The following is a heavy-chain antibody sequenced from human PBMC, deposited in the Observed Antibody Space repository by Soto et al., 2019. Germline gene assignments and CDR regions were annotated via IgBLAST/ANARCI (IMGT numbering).Heavy chain of an antibody. CDR3: ASGYYDSSGPSYYFDY. D-gene: IGHD3-22*01. V-gene: IGHV4-39*01. CDR2: IYYSGST. J-gene: IGHJ4*02. Sequence: PSETLSLTCTVSGGSISSSSYYWGWIRQPPGKGLEWIGSIYYSGSTYYNPSLKSRVTISVDTSKNQFSLKLSSVTAADTAVYYCASGYYDSSGPSYYFDYWGQGTLVTVS. CDR1: GGSISSSSYY.